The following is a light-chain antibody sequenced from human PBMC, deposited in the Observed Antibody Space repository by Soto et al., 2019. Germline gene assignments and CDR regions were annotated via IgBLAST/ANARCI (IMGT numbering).Light chain of an antibody. Sequence: QSALTQPASVSGSPGQSITISCTGTSSDVGSYNLVSWYQQHPGKAPKLMIYEGSKRPSGVSNRFSGSKSGNTASLTISGLQAEDEADYYCCSYAGSSTLYVVFGGGTQLTV. J-gene: IGLJ2*01. V-gene: IGLV2-23*01. CDR2: EGS. CDR1: SSDVGSYNL. CDR3: CSYAGSSTLYVV.